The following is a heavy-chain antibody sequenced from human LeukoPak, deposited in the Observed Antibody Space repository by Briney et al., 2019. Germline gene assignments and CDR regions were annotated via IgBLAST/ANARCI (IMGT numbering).Heavy chain of an antibody. CDR1: GGSISSSSYY. Sequence: SETLSLTCTVSGGSISSSSYYWGWIRQPPGKGLEWIGSIYYSGSTYYNPSLKSRVTISVDTSKNQFSLKLSSVTAADTAVYYCARGGYAMVRGVIYYYYMDVWGKGTTVTVSS. J-gene: IGHJ6*03. CDR3: ARGGYAMVRGVIYYYYMDV. CDR2: IYYSGST. V-gene: IGHV4-39*07. D-gene: IGHD3-10*01.